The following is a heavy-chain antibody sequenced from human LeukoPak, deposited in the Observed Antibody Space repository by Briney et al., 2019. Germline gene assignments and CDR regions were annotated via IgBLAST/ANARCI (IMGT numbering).Heavy chain of an antibody. CDR1: GFTFNTYG. CDR2: IGTVSFHR. D-gene: IGHD1-7*01. CDR3: VRDANPASGELIDDNWFDP. Sequence: GRSLRLSCAASGFTFNTYGMNWVRQAPGKGLEWVSSIGTVSFHRYYTDSVKGRFTISRDNAKNSLFLQMDSLRVEDTAIYYCVRDANPASGELIDDNWFDPWGQGTLVTVSS. V-gene: IGHV3-21*01. J-gene: IGHJ5*02.